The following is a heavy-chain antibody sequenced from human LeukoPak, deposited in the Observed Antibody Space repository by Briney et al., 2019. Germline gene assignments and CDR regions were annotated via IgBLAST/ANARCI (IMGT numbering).Heavy chain of an antibody. CDR1: GFTFSSYG. D-gene: IGHD6-13*01. Sequence: PGGSLRLSCAASGFTFSSYGMHWVRQAPGEGLEWVAVISYDESNKYYADSVKGRFTISRDNSKNTLYLQMNSLRAEDTAVYYCATIAAAGTHLTYYYGMDVWGQGTTVTVSS. J-gene: IGHJ6*02. V-gene: IGHV3-30*03. CDR3: ATIAAAGTHLTYYYGMDV. CDR2: ISYDESNK.